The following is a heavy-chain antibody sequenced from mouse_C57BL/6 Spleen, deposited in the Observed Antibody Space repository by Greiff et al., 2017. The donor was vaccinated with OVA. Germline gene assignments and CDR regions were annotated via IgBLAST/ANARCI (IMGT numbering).Heavy chain of an antibody. D-gene: IGHD1-1*01. J-gene: IGHJ1*03. CDR1: GFTFSDYG. Sequence: EVQGVESGGGLVKPGGSLKLSCAASGFTFSDYGMHWVRQAPEKGLEWVAYISSGSSTIYYADTVKGRFTISRDNAKNTLFLQMTSLRSEDTAMYYCARFTTVGFFDVWGTGTTVTVSS. CDR2: ISSGSSTI. V-gene: IGHV5-17*01. CDR3: ARFTTVGFFDV.